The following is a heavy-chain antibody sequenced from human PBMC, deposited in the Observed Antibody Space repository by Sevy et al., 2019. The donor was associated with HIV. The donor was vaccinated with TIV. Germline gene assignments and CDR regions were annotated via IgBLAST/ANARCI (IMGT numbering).Heavy chain of an antibody. J-gene: IGHJ6*03. Sequence: GGSLRLSCAASEFTFRDHYMGWVRQAPGKGLEWVGRSKDEANSYATDYAAVVKGRFNITRGDSKNSMYLEMNSLKTDDTAVYYCAREYYDLWSGYRFYYMDVWGKGTTVTVSS. CDR1: EFTFRDHY. D-gene: IGHD3-3*01. CDR2: SKDEANSYAT. V-gene: IGHV3-72*01. CDR3: AREYYDLWSGYRFYYMDV.